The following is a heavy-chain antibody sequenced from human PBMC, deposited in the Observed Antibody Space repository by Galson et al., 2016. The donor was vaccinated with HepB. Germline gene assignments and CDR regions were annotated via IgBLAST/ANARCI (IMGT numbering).Heavy chain of an antibody. CDR2: ISHTGVTV. J-gene: IGHJ4*02. V-gene: IGHV3-48*03. CDR3: ARGKWNLFTFYFDY. Sequence: SLRLSCAASGFTFRSSEMNWVRQAPGKGLEWLSYISHTGVTVYYADSVKGRFTISRDNGRNSVYLQMNSLRVEDTAVYYCARGKWNLFTFYFDYWGQGTLVTVSS. D-gene: IGHD2-21*01. CDR1: GFTFRSSE.